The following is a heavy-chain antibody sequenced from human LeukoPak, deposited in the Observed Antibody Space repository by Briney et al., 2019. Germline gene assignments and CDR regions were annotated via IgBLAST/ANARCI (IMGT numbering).Heavy chain of an antibody. V-gene: IGHV1-18*01. CDR3: ARGIAAAGTSPTFDP. D-gene: IGHD6-13*01. CDR2: ISAYNGNT. CDR1: GYTFTSYG. Sequence: GASVKVSCKASGYTFTSYGISWVRQAPGQGLEWMGWISAYNGNTNYAQKLQGRVTMTTDTSTSTAYMELRSLRSDDTAVYYCARGIAAAGTSPTFDPWGQGTLVTVSS. J-gene: IGHJ5*02.